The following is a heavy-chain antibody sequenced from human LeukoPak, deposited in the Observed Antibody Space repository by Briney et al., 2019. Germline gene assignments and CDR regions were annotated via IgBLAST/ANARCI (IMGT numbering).Heavy chain of an antibody. CDR1: GFTFSSYG. V-gene: IGHV3-30*18. CDR3: AKDFGSYYDSSGYYYGIFDY. CDR2: ISYDGSNK. D-gene: IGHD3-22*01. J-gene: IGHJ4*02. Sequence: GGSLRLSCAASGFTFSSYGMHWVRQAPGKGLEWVAVISYDGSNKYYADSVKGRFTISRDNSKNTLYLQMNSLRAEDTAVYYCAKDFGSYYDSSGYYYGIFDYWGREPWSPSPQ.